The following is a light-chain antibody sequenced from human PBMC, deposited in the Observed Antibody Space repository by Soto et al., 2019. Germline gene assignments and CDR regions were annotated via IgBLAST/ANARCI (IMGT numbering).Light chain of an antibody. CDR2: DAS. CDR3: QNCFTVPYT. Sequence: DIQMTQSPSYMSASVGDRVTITCQASQDISNYLNWYQQKPGKAPKLLIYDASNLAAGVPSGFSGSGSGTHFTFTITSLQPEDIGTYYCQNCFTVPYTFGQGTKVDIK. J-gene: IGKJ2*01. CDR1: QDISNY. V-gene: IGKV1-33*01.